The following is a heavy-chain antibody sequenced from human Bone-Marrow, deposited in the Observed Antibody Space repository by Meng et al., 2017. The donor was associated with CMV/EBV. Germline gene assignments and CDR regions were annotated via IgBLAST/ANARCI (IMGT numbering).Heavy chain of an antibody. D-gene: IGHD5-12*01. Sequence: GESLKISCAGSGFTLSSYDMNWVRQAPGKGLEWVSYTSSDGTTIDHAESVKARFSTSRDNAKNTLYLQINSLRAEDTAVYYCASGCSGYERSYYYHYGMDVWGQGTTVTVSS. CDR2: TSSDGTTI. J-gene: IGHJ6*02. CDR1: GFTLSSYD. V-gene: IGHV3-48*03. CDR3: ASGCSGYERSYYYHYGMDV.